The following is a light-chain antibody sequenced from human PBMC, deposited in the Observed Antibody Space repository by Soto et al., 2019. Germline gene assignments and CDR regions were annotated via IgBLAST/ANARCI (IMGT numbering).Light chain of an antibody. CDR1: SSNIGSNT. Sequence: QSVLTQPPSASGTPGQRVTISCSGSSSNIGSNTVNWYQQLPGTAPKLLIYSNNQRPSGVPDRFSGSKSGTSASLAISGLQVEDEADYYCQAYDYSLSGSVFGGGTKVTVL. CDR2: SNN. J-gene: IGLJ3*02. V-gene: IGLV1-44*01. CDR3: QAYDYSLSGSV.